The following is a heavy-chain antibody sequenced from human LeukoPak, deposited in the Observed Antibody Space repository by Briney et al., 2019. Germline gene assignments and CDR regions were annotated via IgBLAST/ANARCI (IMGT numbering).Heavy chain of an antibody. CDR1: GFTFSSYA. D-gene: IGHD6-13*01. Sequence: PGGSLRLSCAASGFTFSSYAMSWVRQAPGKGLEWVSALCGSGGSTYYADSEKGRFTISRDNSKITMYLQMNSLRAEDTAVYYCAKFFAVVSRVIAAAPFDYWGQGTLVTVSS. J-gene: IGHJ4*02. V-gene: IGHV3-23*01. CDR3: AKFFAVVSRVIAAAPFDY. CDR2: LCGSGGST.